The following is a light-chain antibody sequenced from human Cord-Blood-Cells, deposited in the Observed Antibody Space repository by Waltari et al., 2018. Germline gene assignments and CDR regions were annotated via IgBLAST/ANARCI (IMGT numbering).Light chain of an antibody. CDR3: SSYTSSSTVV. Sequence: QSALTQPASVSGSPGQSITISCTGTSSDVGGYNYVSWYQQHPGKAPKLMLYDVSNRPSGVSNRFSGSKSSNTASLTISGLQAEDEADYYCSSYTSSSTVVFGGGTKLTVL. CDR1: SSDVGGYNY. J-gene: IGLJ2*01. V-gene: IGLV2-14*01. CDR2: DVS.